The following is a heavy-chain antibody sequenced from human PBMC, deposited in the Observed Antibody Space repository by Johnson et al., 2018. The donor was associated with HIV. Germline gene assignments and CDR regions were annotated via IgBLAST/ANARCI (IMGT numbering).Heavy chain of an antibody. CDR1: GFTFSSYG. J-gene: IGHJ3*02. Sequence: QVQLVESGGGVVQPGGSLRLSCAASGFTFSSYGMHWVRQAPGKGLEWVSVIYSGGSTYYADSVKGRFAISRDNAKTSLYLQMNSLRAEDTAVYYCARERGYDSLTGSHAFEIWGQGTMVTVSS. CDR2: IYSGGST. CDR3: ARERGYDSLTGSHAFEI. V-gene: IGHV3-NL1*01. D-gene: IGHD3-9*01.